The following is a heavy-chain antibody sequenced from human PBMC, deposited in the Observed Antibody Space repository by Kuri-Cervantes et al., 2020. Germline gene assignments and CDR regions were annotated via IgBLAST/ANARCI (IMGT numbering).Heavy chain of an antibody. V-gene: IGHV3-23*01. CDR3: AKKVFDY. CDR1: GCTFSSYA. CDR2: ISGSGGST. Sequence: GESPKISCAASGCTFSSYAMRWVRQAPGKGLEWVSAISGSGGSTYYADSVKGRFTISRDNSKKTLYLPMNSLRAEDTAVYYCAKKVFDYWGQGTLVTVSS. J-gene: IGHJ4*02.